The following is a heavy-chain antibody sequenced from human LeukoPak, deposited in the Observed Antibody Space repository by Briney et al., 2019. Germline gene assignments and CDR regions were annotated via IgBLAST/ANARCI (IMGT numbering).Heavy chain of an antibody. CDR2: IYDSGST. Sequence: SETLSLTCTVSGASIRSGDYYWSWIRQPPGKGLEWIGYIYDSGSTYYNPSLKSRITISVDTSENRFSLKLSSVTATDTAVYYCARGCSGGSCYGAFDIWGQGTMVTVSS. CDR3: ARGCSGGSCYGAFDI. J-gene: IGHJ3*02. V-gene: IGHV4-30-4*01. CDR1: GASIRSGDYY. D-gene: IGHD2-15*01.